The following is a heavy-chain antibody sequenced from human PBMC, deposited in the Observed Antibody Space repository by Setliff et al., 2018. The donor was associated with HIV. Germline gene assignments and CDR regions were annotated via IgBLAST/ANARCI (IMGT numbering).Heavy chain of an antibody. Sequence: SLKISCKASGYIFNTSWIGWVRQMPGKGLEWMGSIFPGDSDTRYGPSFQGQVTISADTSISTAYLQMRSLRAEDTAVYYCTRVSRFYGSGTQRPYNWFDPWGQGTLVTVSS. CDR2: IFPGDSDT. CDR3: TRVSRFYGSGTQRPYNWFDP. CDR1: GYIFNTSW. J-gene: IGHJ5*02. D-gene: IGHD3-10*01. V-gene: IGHV5-51*01.